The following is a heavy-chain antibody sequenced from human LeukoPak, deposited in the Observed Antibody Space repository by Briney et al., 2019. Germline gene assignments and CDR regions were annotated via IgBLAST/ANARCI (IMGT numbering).Heavy chain of an antibody. CDR3: AREMRYCSSTSCRKDYFDY. V-gene: IGHV4-34*01. J-gene: IGHJ4*02. D-gene: IGHD2-2*01. CDR2: INHSGST. CDR1: GGSFSGYY. Sequence: SETLSLTCAVYGGSFSGYYWSWIRQPPGKGLEWIGEINHSGSTNYNPSLKSRATISVDTSKNQFSLKLSSVTAADTAVYYCAREMRYCSSTSCRKDYFDYWGQGTLVTVSS.